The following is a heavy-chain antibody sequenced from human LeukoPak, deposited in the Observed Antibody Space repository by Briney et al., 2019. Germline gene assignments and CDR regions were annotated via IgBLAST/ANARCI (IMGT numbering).Heavy chain of an antibody. V-gene: IGHV3-23*01. CDR2: ISGSGGST. D-gene: IGHD3-22*01. CDR1: GFRFSSYG. Sequence: GGSLRLSCAASGFRFSSYGMSWVRQAPGKGLEWVSGISGSGGSTYYADSVKGRFTISRDNSKNTLYLQMNSLRAEDTAVYYCARVGVVVVPFDYWGQETLVTVSS. CDR3: ARVGVVVVPFDY. J-gene: IGHJ4*02.